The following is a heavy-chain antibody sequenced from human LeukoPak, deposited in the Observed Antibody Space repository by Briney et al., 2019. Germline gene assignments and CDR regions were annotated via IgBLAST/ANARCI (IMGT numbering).Heavy chain of an antibody. CDR2: IRYDGSNK. V-gene: IGHV3-30*02. CDR3: AKEFGFGVDTAMVHFDY. J-gene: IGHJ4*02. Sequence: GGSLRLSCAASGFTFSSYGMHWVRQAPGKGLEWVAFIRYDGSNKYYADSVKGRFTISRDNSKNTLYLQMNSLRAEDTAVYYCAKEFGFGVDTAMVHFDYWGQGSLVTVSS. CDR1: GFTFSSYG. D-gene: IGHD5-18*01.